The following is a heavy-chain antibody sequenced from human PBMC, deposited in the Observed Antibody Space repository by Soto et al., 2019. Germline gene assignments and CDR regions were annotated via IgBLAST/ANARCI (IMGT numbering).Heavy chain of an antibody. V-gene: IGHV1-18*04. CDR3: ARGRVVFRYCSSTSCYPFDY. J-gene: IGHJ4*02. CDR2: ISAYNGNT. D-gene: IGHD2-2*01. CDR1: GYTFTSYG. Sequence: ASVKVSCKASGYTFTSYGISWVRQAPGQGLEWMGWISAYNGNTNYAQKLQGRVTMTRNTSISTAYMELSSLRSEDTAVYYCARGRVVFRYCSSTSCYPFDYWGQGTLVTVSS.